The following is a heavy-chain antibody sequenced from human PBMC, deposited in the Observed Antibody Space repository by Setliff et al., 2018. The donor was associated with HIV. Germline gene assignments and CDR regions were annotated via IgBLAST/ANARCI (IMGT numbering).Heavy chain of an antibody. Sequence: PGESLKISCKGSGYSFISYWIGWVRQMPGKGLEWMGIIYPGDSNTKYSPSFQGQDTLSVDKTISTAYLQWTSLKASDSAMYYCATPISITSGSAFDYWGQGTLVTVSS. J-gene: IGHJ4*02. CDR1: GYSFISYW. D-gene: IGHD3-3*02. CDR3: ATPISITSGSAFDY. V-gene: IGHV5-51*01. CDR2: IYPGDSNT.